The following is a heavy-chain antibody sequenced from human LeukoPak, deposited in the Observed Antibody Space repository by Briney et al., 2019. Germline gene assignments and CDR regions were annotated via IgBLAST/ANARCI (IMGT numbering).Heavy chain of an antibody. J-gene: IGHJ1*01. CDR3: ASAWVVVVPAALPPAEYFQH. CDR1: GGTFSSYA. D-gene: IGHD2-2*01. Sequence: GSSVNVSCKASGGTFSSYAISWVRQAPGQGLEWMGGIIPIFGTANYAQKFQGRVTITADESTSTAYMELSSLRSEDTAVYYCASAWVVVVPAALPPAEYFQHWGQGTLVTVSS. V-gene: IGHV1-69*01. CDR2: IIPIFGTA.